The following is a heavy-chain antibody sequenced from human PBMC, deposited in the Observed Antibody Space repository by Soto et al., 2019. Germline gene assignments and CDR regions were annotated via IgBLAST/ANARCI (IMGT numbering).Heavy chain of an antibody. V-gene: IGHV3-21*01. D-gene: IGHD3-3*01. J-gene: IGHJ4*02. CDR3: ARDSYDFWSGYVDY. CDR1: GFTFSSYS. Sequence: EVQLVESGGGLVKPGGSLRLSCAASGFTFSSYSMNWVRQAPGKGLEWVSSISSSSSYIYYADSVKGRFTISRDNAKNLLYLQMNSLRAEDTAVYYCARDSYDFWSGYVDYWGQGTLVTVSS. CDR2: ISSSSSYI.